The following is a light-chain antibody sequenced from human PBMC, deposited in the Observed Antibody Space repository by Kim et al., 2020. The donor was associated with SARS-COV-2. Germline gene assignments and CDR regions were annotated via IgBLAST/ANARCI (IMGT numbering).Light chain of an antibody. J-gene: IGLJ2*01. CDR3: CSHAV. Sequence: QSALTQPASVSGSPGQSITISCTGTSSDVGSYNLVSWYQQHPGKAPKLMIYEVSKRPSGVSNRFSGSKSGNTASLTISGLQAEDEADYYCCSHAVFG. CDR1: SSDVGSYNL. V-gene: IGLV2-23*02. CDR2: EVS.